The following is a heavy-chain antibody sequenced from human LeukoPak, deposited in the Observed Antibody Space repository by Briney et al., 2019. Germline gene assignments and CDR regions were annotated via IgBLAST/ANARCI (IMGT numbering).Heavy chain of an antibody. CDR2: IIYSGGAT. CDR3: AKDGLYYDGSEHVYYFDS. D-gene: IGHD3-22*01. J-gene: IGHJ4*02. CDR1: GFTFSRSA. V-gene: IGHV3-23*01. Sequence: GGSLRLSCAASGFTFSRSAMTWVRQGPGTGLEFVASIIYSGGATYYADSVKGRFTISRDNSKNTLYLQMNSPRAEDTALYCCAKDGLYYDGSEHVYYFDSWGQGTLVTVSS.